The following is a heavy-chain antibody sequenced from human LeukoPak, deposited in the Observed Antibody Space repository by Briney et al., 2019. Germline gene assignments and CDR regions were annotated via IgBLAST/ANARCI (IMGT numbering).Heavy chain of an antibody. CDR2: IRSDGVTT. V-gene: IGHV3-23*01. CDR3: AKVSFLEWLFAVYFDY. Sequence: PGGSLRLSCAASGFSFGSHAMSWVRQAPGKGLEWVSDIRSDGVTTYYADSVKGRFTISRDSSRNTLSLQMNSLRAEDTAVYYCAKVSFLEWLFAVYFDYWGQGTLVTVSS. J-gene: IGHJ4*02. CDR1: GFSFGSHA. D-gene: IGHD3-3*02.